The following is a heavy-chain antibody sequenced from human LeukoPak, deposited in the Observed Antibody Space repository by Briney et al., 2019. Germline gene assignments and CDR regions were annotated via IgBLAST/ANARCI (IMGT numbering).Heavy chain of an antibody. V-gene: IGHV3-30*18. CDR1: GFTFSSYG. D-gene: IGHD5-18*01. J-gene: IGHJ4*02. Sequence: PGGSLRLSCAASGFTFSSYGMHWVRQAPGKGLEWVAVISYDGSNKYYADSVKGRSTISRDNSKNTLYLQMNSLRAEDTAVYYCAKDVDSWIQLWSFDYWGQGTLVTVSS. CDR2: ISYDGSNK. CDR3: AKDVDSWIQLWSFDY.